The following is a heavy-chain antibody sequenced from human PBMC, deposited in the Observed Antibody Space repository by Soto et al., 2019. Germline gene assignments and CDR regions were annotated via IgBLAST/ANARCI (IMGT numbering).Heavy chain of an antibody. D-gene: IGHD6-19*01. CDR3: ARDQGRTVTRGDWFDP. CDR2: ISYDGSDI. V-gene: IGHV3-30*09. Sequence: GGSLRLSCAASGFMFSTYAMHWVRQAPGKGLEWVAVISYDGSDIYYGDPGKGRFAISRDNSRNTLYLEMNSLQTEDTAVFYCARDQGRTVTRGDWFDPWGQGTLVTVSS. J-gene: IGHJ5*02. CDR1: GFMFSTYA.